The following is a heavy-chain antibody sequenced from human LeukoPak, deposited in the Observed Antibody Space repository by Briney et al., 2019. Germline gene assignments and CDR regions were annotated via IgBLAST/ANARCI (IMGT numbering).Heavy chain of an antibody. J-gene: IGHJ3*02. CDR2: INSDGSAT. V-gene: IGHV3-74*01. CDR3: ARTYYGSGSYYWYAFDI. D-gene: IGHD3-10*01. CDR1: GFSFSTHW. Sequence: GGSLRLSCAASGFSFSTHWMHWVRQAPGKGLVYVAQINSDGSATAYADSVKGRFTISRDNSKNTLYLQMNSLRAEDTAVYYCARTYYGSGSYYWYAFDIWGQGTMVTVSS.